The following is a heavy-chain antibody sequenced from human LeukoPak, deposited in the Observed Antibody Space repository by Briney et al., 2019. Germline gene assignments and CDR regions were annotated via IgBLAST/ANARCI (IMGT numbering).Heavy chain of an antibody. J-gene: IGHJ4*02. CDR3: ARGWGYSYGYFDY. CDR1: GYTFTSYA. CDR2: INAGNGNT. D-gene: IGHD5-18*01. Sequence: GASVKVSCKASGYTFTSYAMHWVRQAPGQRLEWMGWINAGNGNTKYSQKFQGRVTITRDTSASIAYMELSSLRSEDTAVYYCARGWGYSYGYFDYWGQGTLVTVSS. V-gene: IGHV1-3*01.